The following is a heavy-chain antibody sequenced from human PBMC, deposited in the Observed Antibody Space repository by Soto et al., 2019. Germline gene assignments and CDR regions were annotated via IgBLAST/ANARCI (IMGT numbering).Heavy chain of an antibody. V-gene: IGHV3-53*04. CDR1: GFTVSSNY. CDR2: IFTGGST. J-gene: IGHJ3*02. D-gene: IGHD6-19*01. Sequence: EVQLVESGGGLVQPGGSLRLSCAASGFTVSSNYMSWVRQAPGKGLEWVSVIFTGGSTYYADSVKGRFTISRHSSMNTVYLQMDSLRAEATAVYYCARDRQSSGWLDAFDIWGQGTMGTVSS. CDR3: ARDRQSSGWLDAFDI.